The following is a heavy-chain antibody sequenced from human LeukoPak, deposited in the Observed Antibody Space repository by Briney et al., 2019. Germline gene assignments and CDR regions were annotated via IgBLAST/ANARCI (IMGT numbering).Heavy chain of an antibody. J-gene: IGHJ3*02. CDR2: IYSGGST. D-gene: IGHD4-23*01. Sequence: GGSLRLSCAASGFTVSSNYMSWVRQAPGKGLEWVSLIYSGGSTYYADSVKGRFTISRDNSKKTLYLQMKSLRAEDTAVYYCARELRYGGNSYDAFDIWGQGTMVTVSS. CDR1: GFTVSSNY. CDR3: ARELRYGGNSYDAFDI. V-gene: IGHV3-66*01.